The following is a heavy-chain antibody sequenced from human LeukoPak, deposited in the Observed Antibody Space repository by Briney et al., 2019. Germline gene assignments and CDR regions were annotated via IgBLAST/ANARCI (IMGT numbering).Heavy chain of an antibody. CDR2: INHSGST. V-gene: IGHV4-34*01. CDR1: GGSFSGYY. D-gene: IGHD1-20*01. CDR3: ARGELTGTTEDYFDY. J-gene: IGHJ4*02. Sequence: SETLSLTCAVYGGSFSGYYWSWIRQPPGKGLEWLGEINHSGSTNYNPSLKSRVTISVDTSKNQFSLKLSSVTAADTAVYYCARGELTGTTEDYFDYWGQGTLVTVSS.